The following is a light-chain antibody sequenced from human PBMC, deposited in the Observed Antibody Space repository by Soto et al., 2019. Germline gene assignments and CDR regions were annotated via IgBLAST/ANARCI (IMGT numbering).Light chain of an antibody. J-gene: IGKJ1*01. Sequence: EIVMTQSPATLSVSPGERATLSCRASQSVSSNLAWYQQKPGQAPRLLIHGAYTRATGIPARFSGSGSGTEFTLTISSLQSEDFAVYYCQQYNNWPRTFGQGTKVDI. CDR2: GAY. CDR3: QQYNNWPRT. V-gene: IGKV3-15*01. CDR1: QSVSSN.